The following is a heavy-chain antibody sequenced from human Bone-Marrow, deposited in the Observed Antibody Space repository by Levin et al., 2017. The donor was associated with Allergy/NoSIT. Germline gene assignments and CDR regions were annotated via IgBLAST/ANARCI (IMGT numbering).Heavy chain of an antibody. CDR3: ARDEWDLTRTYLDY. CDR1: GYTFTSYG. J-gene: IGHJ4*02. Sequence: VASVKVSCKASGYTFTSYGITWVRQAPGQGLEWMGWISAYNGDTNYAKKIQGRVTMTTDTSTSTAYMEVRRLRSDDTALYYCARDEWDLTRTYLDYWGQGSLVTVSS. V-gene: IGHV1-18*01. D-gene: IGHD1-26*01. CDR2: ISAYNGDT.